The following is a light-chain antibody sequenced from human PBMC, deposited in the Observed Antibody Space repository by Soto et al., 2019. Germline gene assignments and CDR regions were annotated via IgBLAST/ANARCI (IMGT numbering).Light chain of an antibody. CDR3: QQYYSTPPGT. V-gene: IGKV4-1*01. CDR2: WAS. CDR1: PSVFSSSNNKNY. J-gene: IGKJ5*01. Sequence: MSQFPDSLAVALGGRATIHCKSSPSVFSSSNNKNYVAWYPQKPGQPPTLXXYWASTRESGVPDRFSGSGSGTDFTLTISSLLAEDVAVYYCQQYYSTPPGTFGQGTRLEIK.